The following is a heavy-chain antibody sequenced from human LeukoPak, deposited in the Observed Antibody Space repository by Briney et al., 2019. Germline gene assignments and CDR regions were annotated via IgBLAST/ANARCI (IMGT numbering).Heavy chain of an antibody. CDR3: ALMAPITTFRAVTITTTTEYFQL. D-gene: IGHD3-10*01. CDR2: IYYSGST. V-gene: IGHV4-59*01. Sequence: KTSETLSLTCIVSGGPISTYYWSWIRQSPGKGLEWIGYIYYSGSTDYNPSLKSRVTISIDTSKNQFSLNLRFVTAADTAVYYCALMAPITTFRAVTITTTTEYFQLWGQGTLVTVSS. CDR1: GGPISTYY. J-gene: IGHJ1*01.